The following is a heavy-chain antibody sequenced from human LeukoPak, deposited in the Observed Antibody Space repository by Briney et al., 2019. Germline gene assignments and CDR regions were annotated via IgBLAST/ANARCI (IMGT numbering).Heavy chain of an antibody. CDR1: GFTVSSNY. D-gene: IGHD4-17*01. J-gene: IGHJ4*02. CDR2: IYSGGTT. CDR3: ARCNYGSDYFDY. Sequence: GGSLRLSCAASGFTVSSNYMSWVRQAPGKELEWVSVIYSGGTTYYADSVKGRFSISRDNSKNTLYLQVDSLRAEDTAVYYCARCNYGSDYFDYWGQGTLVTVSS. V-gene: IGHV3-53*01.